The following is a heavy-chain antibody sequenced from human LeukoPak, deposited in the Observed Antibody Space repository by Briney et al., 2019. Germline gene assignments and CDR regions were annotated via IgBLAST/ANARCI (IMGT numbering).Heavy chain of an antibody. Sequence: PGGSLRLSCTASQLTFSSSAMHWVRQAPGKGLEWVAVMSSDGRNKYYGDSVKGRITISRDNSKNTLYLQMNSLRVEDTAVYYCARGANDFWSGSVDYWGQGTLVTVSS. V-gene: IGHV3-30*01. CDR3: ARGANDFWSGSVDY. D-gene: IGHD3-3*01. CDR2: MSSDGRNK. J-gene: IGHJ4*02. CDR1: QLTFSSSA.